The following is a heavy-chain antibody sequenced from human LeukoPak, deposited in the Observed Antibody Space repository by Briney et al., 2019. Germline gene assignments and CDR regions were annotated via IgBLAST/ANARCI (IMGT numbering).Heavy chain of an antibody. D-gene: IGHD1-26*01. Sequence: SETLSLTCAVYGGSFSGYYLSWIRQPPGKGLEWIGEINHSGSTNYNPSLKSRVTISVDTSKNQFSLKLSSVTAADSAVYYCARSSGSSLWYWGQGTLVTVSS. CDR2: INHSGST. CDR1: GGSFSGYY. V-gene: IGHV4-34*01. J-gene: IGHJ4*02. CDR3: ARSSGSSLWY.